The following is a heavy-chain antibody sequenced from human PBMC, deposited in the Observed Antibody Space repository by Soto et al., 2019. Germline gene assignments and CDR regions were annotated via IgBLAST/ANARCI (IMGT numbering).Heavy chain of an antibody. V-gene: IGHV4-34*01. CDR2: INHSGST. J-gene: IGHJ6*02. CDR3: ARGTHYYGSGSYHRSLMDYYYGMDV. D-gene: IGHD3-10*01. Sequence: SETLSLTCAVYGGSFSGYYWSWIRQPPGKGLEWIGEINHSGSTNYNPSLKSRVTISVDTSKNQFSLKLSSVTAADTAVYYCARGTHYYGSGSYHRSLMDYYYGMDVWGQGTTVTVSS. CDR1: GGSFSGYY.